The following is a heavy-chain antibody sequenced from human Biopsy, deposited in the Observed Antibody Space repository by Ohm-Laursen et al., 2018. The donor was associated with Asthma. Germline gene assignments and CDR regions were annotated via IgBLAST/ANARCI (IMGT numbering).Heavy chain of an antibody. V-gene: IGHV3-7*01. CDR2: IKKDGSEK. CDR1: GFTFSSYW. CDR3: ARGGYCTSPTCPWGRYATDV. J-gene: IGHJ6*02. Sequence: SLRLSCAASGFTFSSYWMGWVRQAPGKGLEWVANIKKDGSEKYYVDSVKGRFTISRDNAKNLLYLHMNSLRAEDTAVYYCARGGYCTSPTCPWGRYATDVWGQGTTVTVSS. D-gene: IGHD2-2*01.